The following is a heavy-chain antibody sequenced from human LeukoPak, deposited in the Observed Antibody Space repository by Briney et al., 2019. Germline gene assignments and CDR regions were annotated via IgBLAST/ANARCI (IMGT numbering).Heavy chain of an antibody. Sequence: GGSLRLSCAASGFTFSSYGMHWVRQAPGKGLEWVAFIRYDGSNKYYADSVKGRFTISRDNSKNTLYLQMNSLRAEDTAVYYCAKDHIVVVPAQGGNGYYYYYMDVWGKGTTVTVSS. V-gene: IGHV3-30*02. D-gene: IGHD2-2*01. CDR1: GFTFSSYG. CDR2: IRYDGSNK. CDR3: AKDHIVVVPAQGGNGYYYYYMDV. J-gene: IGHJ6*03.